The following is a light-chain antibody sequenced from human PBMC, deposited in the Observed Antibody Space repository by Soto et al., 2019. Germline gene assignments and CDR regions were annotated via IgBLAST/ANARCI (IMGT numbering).Light chain of an antibody. J-gene: IGKJ4*01. Sequence: QLTQSPSSLSASVGDRVTITCRASQDISKWLAWYQQKPGRAPKILIFAASTLQRGVPSRFSGSGSGTDFTLTISSLQPEDSATYYCQQADSIPLTFGGGTKVDI. CDR3: QQADSIPLT. CDR1: QDISKW. CDR2: AAS. V-gene: IGKV1-12*01.